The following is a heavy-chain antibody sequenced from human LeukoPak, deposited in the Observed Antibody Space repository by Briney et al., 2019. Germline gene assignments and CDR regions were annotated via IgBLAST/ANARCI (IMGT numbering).Heavy chain of an antibody. D-gene: IGHD6-25*01. CDR3: ARGRGAATRGYFDY. J-gene: IGHJ4*02. CDR1: GYTFTGYY. Sequence: GASVKVSCKASGYTFTGYYMHWVRQAPGQGLEWMGWINPNSGGTNYAQKFQGRVTMTRNTSISTAYMELSSLRSEDTAVYYCARGRGAATRGYFDYWGQGTLVTVSS. CDR2: INPNSGGT. V-gene: IGHV1-2*02.